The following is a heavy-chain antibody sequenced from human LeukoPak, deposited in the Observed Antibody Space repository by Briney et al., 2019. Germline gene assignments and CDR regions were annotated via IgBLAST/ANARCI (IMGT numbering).Heavy chain of an antibody. D-gene: IGHD3-10*01. CDR2: IYTNGNT. Sequence: GGSLRLSCAASGFTVSSNYMSWVRQAPGKGLEWVSGIYTNGNTYYADSVKGRFTISRDSSKNMLYLQMNSLRAEDTAVYYCARDHYGLTSYPNPWGQGTLVTVSS. V-gene: IGHV3-66*01. J-gene: IGHJ5*02. CDR1: GFTVSSNY. CDR3: ARDHYGLTSYPNP.